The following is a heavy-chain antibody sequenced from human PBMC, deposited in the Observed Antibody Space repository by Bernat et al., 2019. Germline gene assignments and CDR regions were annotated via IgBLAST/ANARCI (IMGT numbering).Heavy chain of an antibody. J-gene: IGHJ4*02. CDR2: ISYDGSNK. D-gene: IGHD3-16*01. CDR3: AGGRDFDY. Sequence: QVQLVESGGGVVQPGRSLRLSCAASGFTFSSYGMHWVRQAPGKGLEWVAVISYDGSNKYYADSVKGRFTISRDNSKNTLYLQMNSLRAEDTAMYYCAGGRDFDYWGQGTLVTVSS. V-gene: IGHV3-30*03. CDR1: GFTFSSYG.